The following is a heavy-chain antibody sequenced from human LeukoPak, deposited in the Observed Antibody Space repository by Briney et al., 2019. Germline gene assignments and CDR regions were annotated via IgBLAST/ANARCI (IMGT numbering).Heavy chain of an antibody. CDR3: ARVYDYNGPSAFDI. D-gene: IGHD5-24*01. CDR1: GFTFGDYA. V-gene: IGHV3-53*01. Sequence: GGSLRLSCTASGFTFGDYAMTWVRQAPGKGLEWVSVIYSGGSTYYADSVKGRFTISRDNSKNTLYLQMNSLRVDDTAVYYCARVYDYNGPSAFDIWGHGTMVTVSS. J-gene: IGHJ3*02. CDR2: IYSGGST.